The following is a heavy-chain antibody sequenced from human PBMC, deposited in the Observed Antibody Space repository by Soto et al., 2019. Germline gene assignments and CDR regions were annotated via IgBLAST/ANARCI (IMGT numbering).Heavy chain of an antibody. J-gene: IGHJ4*02. Sequence: PSETRSPTGAVAGGSIVGSSWWSCVRQPPGEGLEWIGEIYHSGSTNYNPSLKSRVTISVDKSKNQFSLKLSSVTAADTAVYYCARDSGYYFGYWGQGPLVTVSS. V-gene: IGHV4-4*02. CDR1: GGSIVGSSW. CDR2: IYHSGST. CDR3: ARDSGYYFGY. D-gene: IGHD3-22*01.